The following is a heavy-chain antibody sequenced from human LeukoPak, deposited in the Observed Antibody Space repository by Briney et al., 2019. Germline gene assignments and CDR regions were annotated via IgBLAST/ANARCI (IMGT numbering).Heavy chain of an antibody. CDR3: AREDDWNYEDY. D-gene: IGHD1-7*01. Sequence: GGSLRLSCAASGFTFSSYGMNWVRQAPGKGLEWISYISSDNSIIYYADSVKGRFTISRDNAKNSLYLQMNSLRAEDTAVYYCAREDDWNYEDYWGQGTLVTVSS. J-gene: IGHJ4*02. CDR1: GFTFSSYG. CDR2: ISSDNSII. V-gene: IGHV3-48*04.